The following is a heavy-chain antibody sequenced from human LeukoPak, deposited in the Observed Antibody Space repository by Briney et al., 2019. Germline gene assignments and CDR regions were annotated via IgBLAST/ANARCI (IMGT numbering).Heavy chain of an antibody. V-gene: IGHV4-4*07. D-gene: IGHD1-26*01. CDR2: IYTSGST. CDR3: ARQSASSFWGSYDY. CDR1: GASFTTYY. Sequence: PSETLSLTCTVSGASFTTYYWSWIRQPAGKGLEWIGRIYTSGSTDYDPSLRSRVTISADKSKSQFSLRLTSVTAADTAVYYCARQSASSFWGSYDYWGQGTLVTVSS. J-gene: IGHJ4*02.